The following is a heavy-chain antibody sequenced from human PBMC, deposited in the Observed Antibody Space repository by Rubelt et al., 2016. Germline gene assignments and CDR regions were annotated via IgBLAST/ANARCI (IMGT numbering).Heavy chain of an antibody. CDR1: GFTFSSYS. D-gene: IGHD4-17*01. V-gene: IGHV3-48*01. J-gene: IGHJ4*02. CDR3: AKRTVTFDY. CDR2: ISSSSSTI. Sequence: EVQLVESGGGLVQPGGSLRLSCAASGFTFSSYSMNWVRQAPGKGLEWVSYISSSSSTIYYADSVKGRFTMSRDSSKNTLYLQMNSLRAEETALYYCAKRTVTFDYWGQGTLVTVSS.